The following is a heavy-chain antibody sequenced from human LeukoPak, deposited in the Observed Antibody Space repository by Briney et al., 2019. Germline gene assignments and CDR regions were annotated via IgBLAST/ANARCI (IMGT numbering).Heavy chain of an antibody. CDR3: AKRYCSGGSCYSAFDI. V-gene: IGHV3-23*01. Sequence: GGSLRLSCAASGFTFSSFAMSWVRQGPGKGLDWVSAISSSAGSTDYADSVKGRFTISRDNSKNMLYLQMNSLRADDTAVYYCAKRYCSGGSCYSAFDIWGQGTMVTVSS. D-gene: IGHD2-15*01. CDR1: GFTFSSFA. CDR2: ISSSAGST. J-gene: IGHJ3*02.